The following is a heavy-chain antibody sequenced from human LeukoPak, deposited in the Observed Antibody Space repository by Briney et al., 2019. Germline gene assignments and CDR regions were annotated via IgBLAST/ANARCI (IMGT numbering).Heavy chain of an antibody. V-gene: IGHV3-15*01. CDR2: IKSKTDGGTT. Sequence: GGSLRLSCAASGFTFSSYEMNWVRQAPGKGLEWVGRIKSKTDGGTTDYAAPVKGRFTISRDDSKNTLYLQMNSLRAEDTAVYYCAKDPYINGPNYYYYMDVWGKGTTVTVSS. CDR1: GFTFSSYE. D-gene: IGHD4-11*01. J-gene: IGHJ6*03. CDR3: AKDPYINGPNYYYYMDV.